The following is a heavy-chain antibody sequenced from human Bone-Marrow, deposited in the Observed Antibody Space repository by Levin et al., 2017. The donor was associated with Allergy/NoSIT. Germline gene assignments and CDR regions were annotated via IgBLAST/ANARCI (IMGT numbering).Heavy chain of an antibody. CDR2: IYTTGTT. J-gene: IGHJ3*02. V-gene: IGHV3-53*01. Sequence: GESLKISCVASGFSVSRNYMSWVRQAPGKGLEWVSVIYTTGTTDSADSVKGRFTISRDNSKNTLYLQMNSLRADDTAVYYCARGPRSTTMTLASFDIWGQGTMVTVSS. CDR1: GFSVSRNY. D-gene: IGHD3-22*01. CDR3: ARGPRSTTMTLASFDI.